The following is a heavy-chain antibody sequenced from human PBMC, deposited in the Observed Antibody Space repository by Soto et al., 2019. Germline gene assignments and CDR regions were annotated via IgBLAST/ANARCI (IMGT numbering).Heavy chain of an antibody. CDR1: GGTFSSYA. D-gene: IGHD6-19*01. J-gene: IGHJ5*02. Sequence: SVKVSCKASGGTFSSYAISWVRQAPGQGLEWMGGIIPIFGTANYAQKFQGRVTITADKSTSTAYMELSSLRSEDTAVYYCARARIISGWYPYNWFDPWGQGTLVTVSS. CDR2: IIPIFGTA. V-gene: IGHV1-69*06. CDR3: ARARIISGWYPYNWFDP.